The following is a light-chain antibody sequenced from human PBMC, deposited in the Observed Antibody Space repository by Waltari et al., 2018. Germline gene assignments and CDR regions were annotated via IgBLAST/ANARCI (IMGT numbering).Light chain of an antibody. V-gene: IGLV1-51*01. J-gene: IGLJ3*02. Sequence: VLTQPPSVSAAPGQKVSISCSGSTPNIGNNYVSWYQQFPGTAPKLLIYEDYRRPSGIPDRFSGSKSGASATLDITGLQTGDEADYYCGAWDSSLGVGVLGGGTRVTVL. CDR3: GAWDSSLGVGV. CDR1: TPNIGNNY. CDR2: EDY.